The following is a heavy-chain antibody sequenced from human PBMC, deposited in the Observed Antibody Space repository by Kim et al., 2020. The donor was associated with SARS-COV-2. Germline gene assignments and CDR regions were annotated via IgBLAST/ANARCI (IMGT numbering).Heavy chain of an antibody. CDR1: GGSISSGGYY. D-gene: IGHD3-22*01. J-gene: IGHJ3*02. Sequence: SETLSLTCTVSGGSISSGGYYWSWIRQHPGKGLEWIGYIYYSGSTYYNPSLKSRVTISVDTSKNQFSLKLSSVTAADTAVYYCARESITMIDRAFDIWGQGTMVTVSS. CDR3: ARESITMIDRAFDI. CDR2: IYYSGST. V-gene: IGHV4-31*03.